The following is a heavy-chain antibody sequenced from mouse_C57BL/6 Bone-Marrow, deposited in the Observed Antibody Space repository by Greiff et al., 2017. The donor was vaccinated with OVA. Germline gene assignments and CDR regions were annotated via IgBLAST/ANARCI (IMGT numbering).Heavy chain of an antibody. CDR2: IDPENGDT. J-gene: IGHJ4*01. D-gene: IGHD1-1*01. CDR1: GFNIKDDY. V-gene: IGHV14-4*01. CDR3: TTAYGGGDN. Sequence: EVQLQQSGAELVRPGASVKLSCAASGFNIKDDYMHWVNQRPEKGLEWIGWIDPENGDTEYASTLQGKATISADTSSNTAYLQLSSLTSEDTADYYCTTAYGGGDNWGQGTAVTVSS.